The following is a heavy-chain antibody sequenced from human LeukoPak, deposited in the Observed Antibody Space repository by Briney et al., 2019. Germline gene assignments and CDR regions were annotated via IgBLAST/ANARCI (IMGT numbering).Heavy chain of an antibody. CDR2: INPSGNT. Sequence: SETLSLTCAVFGGSFSGYYWSWARQSPGKGLEWTGEINPSGNTNYNPSLKSRVTISVDTSKNQFSLKLSSLTAADTAVYYCARGDAGYCTSSSCYGMRWFDPWGQETLVTVSS. J-gene: IGHJ5*02. CDR3: ARGDAGYCTSSSCYGMRWFDP. D-gene: IGHD2-2*01. V-gene: IGHV4-34*01. CDR1: GGSFSGYY.